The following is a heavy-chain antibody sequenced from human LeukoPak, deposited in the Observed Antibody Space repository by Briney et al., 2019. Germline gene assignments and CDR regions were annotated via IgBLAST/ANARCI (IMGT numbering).Heavy chain of an antibody. Sequence: PGGSLRLSCAASGFSFSTSAMNGVRQAPGKGLEWISYISGSDAAIYYADSVKGRFTISRDNAKNSLYLQMNGLRAEDTAVYYCARGDSLVWGQGTTVTVSS. J-gene: IGHJ6*02. CDR3: ARGDSLV. V-gene: IGHV3-48*03. CDR1: GFSFSTSA. CDR2: ISGSDAAI.